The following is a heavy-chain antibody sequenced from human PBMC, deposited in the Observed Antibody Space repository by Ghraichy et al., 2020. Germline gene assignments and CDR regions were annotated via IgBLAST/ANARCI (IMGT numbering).Heavy chain of an antibody. CDR2: IYYSGTT. V-gene: IGHV4-30-4*01. CDR3: ARDFDDSSGYYWYFDY. Sequence: SETLSLTCAVSGGSIRSADSYWSWIRQPPGKGPEWIGYIYYSGTTYYNPSLKSRVTISIDTSKSQFSLKLSSVTAADTAVYYCARDFDDSSGYYWYFDYWGQGTLVTVSS. D-gene: IGHD3-22*01. CDR1: GGSIRSADSY. J-gene: IGHJ4*02.